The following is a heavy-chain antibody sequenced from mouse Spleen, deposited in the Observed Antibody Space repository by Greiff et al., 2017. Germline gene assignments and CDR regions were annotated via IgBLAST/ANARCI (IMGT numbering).Heavy chain of an antibody. CDR2: ISNLAYSI. CDR3: ARHKLGEDYFDY. CDR1: GFTFSDYG. D-gene: IGHD4-1*01. J-gene: IGHJ2*01. Sequence: DVKLVESGGGLVQPGGSLKLSCAASGFTFSDYGMAWVRQAPRKGPEWVAFISNLAYSIYYADTVTGRFTISRENAKNTLYLEMSSLRSEDTAMYYCARHKLGEDYFDYWGQGTTLTVSS. V-gene: IGHV5-15*01.